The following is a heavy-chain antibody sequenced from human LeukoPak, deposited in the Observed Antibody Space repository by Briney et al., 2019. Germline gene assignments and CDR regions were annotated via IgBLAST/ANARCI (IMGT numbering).Heavy chain of an antibody. V-gene: IGHV4-59*01. D-gene: IGHD3-22*01. CDR2: IYYSGST. J-gene: IGHJ5*02. CDR1: GGSISSYY. Sequence: PSETLSLTCTVSGGSISSYYWSWIRQPPGKGLEWIGYIYYSGSTNYNPSLKSRVTISVDTSKNQFSLKLSSVTAADTAVYYCARGHHDSSGYYNWFDPWLQGTLVTVSS. CDR3: ARGHHDSSGYYNWFDP.